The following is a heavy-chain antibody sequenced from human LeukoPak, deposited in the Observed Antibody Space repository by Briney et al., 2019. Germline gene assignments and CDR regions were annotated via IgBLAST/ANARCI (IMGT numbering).Heavy chain of an antibody. CDR1: GYTFTSYG. CDR3: ASTDTAMPRYYYYYGMDV. Sequence: ASVKVSCKASGYTFTSYGTSWVRQAPGQGLEWMGWISAYNGNTNYAQKLQGRVTMTTDTSTSTAYMELRSLRSDDTAVYYCASTDTAMPRYYYYYGMDVWGQGTTVTVSS. CDR2: ISAYNGNT. D-gene: IGHD5-18*01. J-gene: IGHJ6*02. V-gene: IGHV1-18*01.